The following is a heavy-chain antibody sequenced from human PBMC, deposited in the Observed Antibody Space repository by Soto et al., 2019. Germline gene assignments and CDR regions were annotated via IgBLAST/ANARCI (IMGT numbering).Heavy chain of an antibody. CDR2: INAGNGNT. V-gene: IGHV1-3*01. D-gene: IGHD1-26*01. CDR1: GYTFTNYA. J-gene: IGHJ2*01. Sequence: QVQLVQSGAEVKKPGASVKVSCKASGYTFTNYAMHWVRQAPGQRLEWMGWINAGNGNTKYSQKFQGRVTIIRDTSASTAYMELSSLRSEDTAVYYCARGGSLYWYFDLWGRGTLVTVSS. CDR3: ARGGSLYWYFDL.